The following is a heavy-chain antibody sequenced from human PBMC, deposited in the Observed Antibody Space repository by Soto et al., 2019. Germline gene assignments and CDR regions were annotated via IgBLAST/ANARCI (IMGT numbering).Heavy chain of an antibody. CDR3: ARGLYYYDSSGYPRGYYFDY. CDR1: GGSFSGYY. D-gene: IGHD3-22*01. CDR2: INHSGST. Sequence: QVQLQQWGAGLLKPSETLSLTCAVYGGSFSGYYWSWIRQPPGKGLEWIGEINHSGSTNYNPSLKSPLPLSVDTSRNQSPLKLSSVTAADTAVYYCARGLYYYDSSGYPRGYYFDYWGQGTLVTVSS. V-gene: IGHV4-34*01. J-gene: IGHJ4*02.